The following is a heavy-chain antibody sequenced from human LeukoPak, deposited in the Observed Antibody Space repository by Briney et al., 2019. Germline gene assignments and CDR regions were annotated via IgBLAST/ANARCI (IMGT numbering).Heavy chain of an antibody. D-gene: IGHD1-26*01. CDR1: GGSISSYY. V-gene: IGHV4-39*01. CDR3: ARGRLEAMWELLPYEAFDI. Sequence: PSETLSLTCTVSGGSISSYYWGWIRQPPGKGLEWIGSIYYTGSTFYNPSLKSRVTISVDTSKNQFSMKLSSVTAADTAVYFCARGRLEAMWELLPYEAFDIWGQGTMVTVSS. CDR2: IYYTGST. J-gene: IGHJ3*02.